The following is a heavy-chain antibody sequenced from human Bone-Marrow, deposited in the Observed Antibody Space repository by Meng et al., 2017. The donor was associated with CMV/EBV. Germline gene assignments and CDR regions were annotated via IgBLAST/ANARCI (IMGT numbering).Heavy chain of an antibody. CDR1: GGSVSSGSYY. CDR2: IYYSGST. Sequence: SETLSLTCTVSGGSVSSGSYYWSWIRQPPGKGLEWIGYIYYSGSTNYNPSLKSRVTISVDTSKNQFSLKLSSVTAADTAVYYCARRIVVVPAATPLYYYYGMDVWGQGTTVTFSS. J-gene: IGHJ6*02. D-gene: IGHD2-2*01. CDR3: ARRIVVVPAATPLYYYYGMDV. V-gene: IGHV4-61*01.